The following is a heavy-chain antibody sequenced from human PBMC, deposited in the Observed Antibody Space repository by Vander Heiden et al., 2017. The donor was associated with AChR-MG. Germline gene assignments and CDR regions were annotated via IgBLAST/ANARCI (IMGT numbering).Heavy chain of an antibody. J-gene: IGHJ4*01. CDR2: IYYSGST. CDR3: ARDCSGGSCNPFDY. Sequence: QVQLQESGPGLVKPSQTLSLTCTVSGGPISSGGYYWSWIRQHPGKGLEWIGYIYYSGSTYYNPSLKSRVTISADTSKNQFSLKLSSVTAADPAVYYCARDCSGGSCNPFDYWGHGSLVTVSS. CDR1: GGPISSGGYY. D-gene: IGHD2-15*01. V-gene: IGHV4-31*03.